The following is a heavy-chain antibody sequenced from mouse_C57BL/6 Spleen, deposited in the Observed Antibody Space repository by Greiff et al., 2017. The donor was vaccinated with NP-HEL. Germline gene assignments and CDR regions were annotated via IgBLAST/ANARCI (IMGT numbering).Heavy chain of an antibody. J-gene: IGHJ4*01. CDR2: IYPGDGDT. CDR1: GYAFSSYW. CDR3: ARHYGSSCYAMDY. V-gene: IGHV1-80*01. D-gene: IGHD1-1*01. Sequence: QVQLQQSGAELVKPGASVKISCKASGYAFSSYWMNWVKQRPGKGLEWIGQIYPGDGDTNYNGKFKGKATLTADKSSSAAYMQLSSLTSEDSAVYFYARHYGSSCYAMDYWGQGTSVTVSS.